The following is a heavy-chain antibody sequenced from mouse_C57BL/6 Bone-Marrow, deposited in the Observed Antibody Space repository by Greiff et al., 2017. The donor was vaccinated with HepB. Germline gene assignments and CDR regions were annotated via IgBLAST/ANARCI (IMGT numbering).Heavy chain of an antibody. CDR3: AICGYYFDY. CDR2: ISSGSSTI. J-gene: IGHJ2*01. CDR1: GFTFSDYG. D-gene: IGHD1-1*02. V-gene: IGHV5-17*01. Sequence: EVQLQESGGGLVKPGGSLKLSCAASGFTFSDYGMHWVRQAPEKGLEWVAYISSGSSTIYYADTVKGRFTISRDNAKNTLFLQITSLRSEDTAMYYCAICGYYFDYWGQGTTLTVSS.